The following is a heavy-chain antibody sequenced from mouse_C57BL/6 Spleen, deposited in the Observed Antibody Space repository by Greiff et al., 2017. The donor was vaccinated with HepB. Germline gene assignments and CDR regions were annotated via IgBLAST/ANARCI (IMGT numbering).Heavy chain of an antibody. CDR1: GYAFSSSW. CDR2: IYPGDGDT. J-gene: IGHJ2*01. V-gene: IGHV1-82*01. Sequence: VQLQESGPELVKPGASVKISCKASGYAFSSSWMNWVKQRPGKGLEWIGRIYPGDGDTNYNGKFKGKATLTADKSSSTAYMQLSSLTSEDSAVYFCASWGGSSVDYWGQGTTLTVSS. D-gene: IGHD1-1*01. CDR3: ASWGGSSVDY.